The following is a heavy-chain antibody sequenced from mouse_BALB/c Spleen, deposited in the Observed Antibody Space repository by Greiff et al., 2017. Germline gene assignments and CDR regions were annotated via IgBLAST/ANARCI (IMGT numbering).Heavy chain of an antibody. D-gene: IGHD2-12*01. CDR3: ARGNDEDAMDY. CDR2: ISSGGST. Sequence: EVNVVESGGGLVKPGGSLKLSCAASGFTFSSYAMSWVRQTPEKRLEWVASISSGGSTYYPDSVKGRFTISRDNARNILYLQMSSLRSEDTAMYYCARGNDEDAMDYWGQGTSVTVSS. V-gene: IGHV5-6-5*01. J-gene: IGHJ4*01. CDR1: GFTFSSYA.